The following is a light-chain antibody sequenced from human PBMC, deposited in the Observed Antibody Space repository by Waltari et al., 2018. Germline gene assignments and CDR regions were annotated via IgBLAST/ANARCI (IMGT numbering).Light chain of an antibody. CDR2: KDT. V-gene: IGLV3-27*01. CDR3: YSAADDNGV. Sequence: SYVLTQPSSVSVSPGQTVRITCSGDVVAKKYARWFQQKPGQAPLLVIYKDTERPSGIPERFSGSSSGTTVTLTISGAQVEDEADYYCYSAADDNGVFGGGTKLTVL. CDR1: VVAKKY. J-gene: IGLJ3*02.